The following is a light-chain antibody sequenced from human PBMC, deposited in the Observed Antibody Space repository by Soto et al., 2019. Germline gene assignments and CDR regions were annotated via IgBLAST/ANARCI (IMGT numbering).Light chain of an antibody. V-gene: IGKV3-11*01. J-gene: IGKJ1*01. Sequence: EIVLTQSPATLSLSLGESATLSCRASQSVSSYLAWYQQKPGQGPRLLIYDASNRATGVSARFSGSGYGTDFTLTISSLEPDDFAVYYCHQRSSWPRGTFGQGTQVEIK. CDR1: QSVSSY. CDR3: HQRSSWPRGT. CDR2: DAS.